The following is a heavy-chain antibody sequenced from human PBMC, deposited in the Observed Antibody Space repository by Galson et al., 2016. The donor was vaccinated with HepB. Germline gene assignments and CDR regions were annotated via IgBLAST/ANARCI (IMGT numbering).Heavy chain of an antibody. CDR2: IKSRSDGGTR. CDR3: TTTWTGPTDPPY. J-gene: IGHJ4*02. Sequence: SLRLSCAASGFRFNNAWMGWVRQAPGKGLEWVGRIKSRSDGGTRDYAAPVKGRFTISRDDSSNTLFLQMNGLTAEDTAVYYCTTTWTGPTDPPYWGQGTLVTVSS. CDR1: GFRFNNAW. V-gene: IGHV3-15*01. D-gene: IGHD1-14*01.